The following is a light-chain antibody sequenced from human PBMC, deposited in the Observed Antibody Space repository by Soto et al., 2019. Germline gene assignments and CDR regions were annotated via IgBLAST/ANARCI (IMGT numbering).Light chain of an antibody. CDR3: QHRGRWPRT. CDR2: GAS. V-gene: IGKV3-11*01. J-gene: IGKJ2*01. Sequence: EIVLTQSPATLSLSPGERATLSCRASQSVNDYLAWYQQKPGQAPRLLIYGASNRATGIPVRFSGSGSGTDFALTISSLEPEDFAVYYCQHRGRWPRTFGQGTKLEIK. CDR1: QSVNDY.